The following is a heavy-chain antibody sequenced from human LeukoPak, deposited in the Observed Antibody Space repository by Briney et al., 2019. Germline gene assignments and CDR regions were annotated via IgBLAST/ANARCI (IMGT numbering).Heavy chain of an antibody. CDR1: GGSITTYY. CDR3: ARDILMVGATNYFDY. V-gene: IGHV4-59*01. CDR2: IHHSVSP. D-gene: IGHD1-26*01. Sequence: SETLSLTCTVSGGSITTYYWSWLRQSPGMGLEWIGYIHHSVSPTYNPSLKSRVTISVDTSKNQFSLKVSSVTAADTAVYYCARDILMVGATNYFDYWGQGTLVTVSS. J-gene: IGHJ4*02.